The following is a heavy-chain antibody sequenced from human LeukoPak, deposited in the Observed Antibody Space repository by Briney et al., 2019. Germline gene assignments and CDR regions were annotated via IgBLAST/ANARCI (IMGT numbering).Heavy chain of an antibody. CDR1: GFIFTSNR. V-gene: IGHV3-7*01. CDR3: TRGLGEHGGVSDR. CDR2: IKHDGSEQ. D-gene: IGHD3-16*01. Sequence: GGSLRLSCAASGFIFTSNRMNWVRQAPGKGLEWVANIKHDGSEQIYVDSVKGRFTISRDNAKDSAYLQMNSLRAEDTAVYYCTRGLGEHGGVSDRWGQGTLVIVS. J-gene: IGHJ4*02.